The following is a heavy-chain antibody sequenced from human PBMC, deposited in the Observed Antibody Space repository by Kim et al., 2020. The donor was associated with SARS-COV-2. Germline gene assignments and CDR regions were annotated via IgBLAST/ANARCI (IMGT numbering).Heavy chain of an antibody. CDR3: ARDDGYGSGSYYYDY. CDR1: GGTFRSYT. Sequence: SVKVSCKASGGTFRSYTISWVRQAPGQGLEWMGRIIPILGIANYAQKFHGRVTITADKSTSTAYMELSSLRSEDTAVYYCARDDGYGSGSYYYDYWGQGTLVTVSS. CDR2: IIPILGIA. V-gene: IGHV1-69*04. D-gene: IGHD3-10*01. J-gene: IGHJ4*02.